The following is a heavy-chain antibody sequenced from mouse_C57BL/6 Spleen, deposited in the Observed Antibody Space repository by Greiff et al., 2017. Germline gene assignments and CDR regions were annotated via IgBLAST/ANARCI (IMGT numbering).Heavy chain of an antibody. Sequence: EVQLKESGGDLVKPGGSLKLSCAASGFTFSSYGMSWVRQTPDKRLEWVATISSGGSYTYYPDSVKGRFTISRDNAKNTLYLQMSSLKSEDTAMYYCARHPGAAWFAYWGQGTLVTVSA. CDR1: GFTFSSYG. V-gene: IGHV5-6*01. CDR2: ISSGGSYT. D-gene: IGHD4-1*01. J-gene: IGHJ3*01. CDR3: ARHPGAAWFAY.